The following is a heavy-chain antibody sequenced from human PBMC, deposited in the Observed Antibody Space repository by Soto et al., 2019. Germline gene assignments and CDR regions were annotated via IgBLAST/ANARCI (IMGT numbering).Heavy chain of an antibody. CDR1: GFTLSSYG. Sequence: GGSLRLSCAASGFTLSSYGMNWVRQAPGKGPEWVSFISSSSSYTQYADSVEGRFTISRDNSMNTLYLQMNSLRAEDTAVYYCAKDRTIASRNFDSWGQGALVTVSS. D-gene: IGHD6-6*01. CDR2: ISSSSSYT. V-gene: IGHV3-21*04. J-gene: IGHJ4*02. CDR3: AKDRTIASRNFDS.